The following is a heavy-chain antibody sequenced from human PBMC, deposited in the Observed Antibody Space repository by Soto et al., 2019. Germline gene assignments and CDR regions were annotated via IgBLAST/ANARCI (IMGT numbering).Heavy chain of an antibody. V-gene: IGHV3-23*01. CDR2: ISGSGGST. CDR1: GFTFSSYA. CDR3: AKGGSSGWYSNYMDV. D-gene: IGHD6-19*01. J-gene: IGHJ6*03. Sequence: PGGSLRLSCSASGFTFSSYAMSWVRQAPGKGLEWVSAISGSGGSTYYADSVKGRFTISRDNSKNTLYLQMNSLRAEDTAVYYCAKGGSSGWYSNYMDVWGKGTTVTVSS.